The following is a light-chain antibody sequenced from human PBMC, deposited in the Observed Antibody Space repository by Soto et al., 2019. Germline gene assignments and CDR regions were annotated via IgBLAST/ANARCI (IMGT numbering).Light chain of an antibody. CDR2: GAS. Sequence: EIVLTQSPGTLSLSPGERATLSCRASQSVSSSYLAWYQQKPGQAPRLLINGASSRATGIPDRFSGSGSGTDFTLTISRLEPEDFAVYYCQQYDSLPQSTSGQGTRLEIK. CDR3: QQYDSLPQST. CDR1: QSVSSSY. V-gene: IGKV3-20*01. J-gene: IGKJ5*01.